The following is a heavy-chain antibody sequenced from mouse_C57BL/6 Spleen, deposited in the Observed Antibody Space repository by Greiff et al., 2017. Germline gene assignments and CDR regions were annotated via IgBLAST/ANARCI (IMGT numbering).Heavy chain of an antibody. CDR1: GYSFTGYY. CDR3: ARYDYDGWYFDV. V-gene: IGHV1-42*01. D-gene: IGHD2-4*01. CDR2: INPSTGGT. Sequence: VQLKQSGPELVKPGASVKISCKASGYSFTGYYMNWVKQSPEKSLEWIGEINPSTGGTTYNQKFKAKATLTVDKSSSTAYMQLKSLTSEDSAVXYCARYDYDGWYFDVWGTGTTVTVSS. J-gene: IGHJ1*03.